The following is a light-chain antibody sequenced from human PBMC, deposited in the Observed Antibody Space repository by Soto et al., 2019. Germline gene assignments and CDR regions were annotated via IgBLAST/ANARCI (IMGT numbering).Light chain of an antibody. J-gene: IGKJ2*01. CDR1: QSISTF. CDR2: KAS. CDR3: QQYNGYPHT. Sequence: DIEMTQSPSTLSVSVGDRVTITCRASQSISTFLAWYQQKPGKATKLLIYKASSLRNGVPSRFSGSGCGTAFTLTIISRQPDDFASYYCQQYNGYPHTFGQGTKLEIK. V-gene: IGKV1-5*03.